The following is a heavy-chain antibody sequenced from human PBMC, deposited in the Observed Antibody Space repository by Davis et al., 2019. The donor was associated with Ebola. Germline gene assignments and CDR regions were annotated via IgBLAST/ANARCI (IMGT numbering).Heavy chain of an antibody. Sequence: PSETLSLTCTVSGGSISSYYWSWIRQPPGKGLEWIGYIYYSGSTNYNPSLKSRVTISVDTSKNQFSLKLSSVTAADTAVYYCARKRTRGVGFDYWGQGTLVTVSS. D-gene: IGHD3-10*01. J-gene: IGHJ4*02. CDR3: ARKRTRGVGFDY. CDR1: GGSISSYY. CDR2: IYYSGST. V-gene: IGHV4-59*08.